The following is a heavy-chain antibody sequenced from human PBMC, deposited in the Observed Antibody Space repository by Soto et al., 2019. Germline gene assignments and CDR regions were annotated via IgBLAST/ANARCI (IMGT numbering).Heavy chain of an antibody. CDR1: GFTADDYA. D-gene: IGHD3-10*01. CDR3: AREYSDGWFDP. V-gene: IGHV3-9*02. CDR2: ISSNSDTI. Sequence: SLRLSCVASGFTADDYAMHWVRQAPGKGLEWVSGISSNSDTIDYADSVKGRFTISRDNSKNTVYLQMNSLRAEDSAVYYCAREYSDGWFDPWGQGTLVTVS. J-gene: IGHJ5*02.